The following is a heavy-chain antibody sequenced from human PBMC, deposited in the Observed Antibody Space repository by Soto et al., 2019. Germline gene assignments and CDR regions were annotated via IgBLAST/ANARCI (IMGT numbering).Heavy chain of an antibody. Sequence: GGSLRLSCVASGFTVSSNYMSWVRQAPGKGLEWVSVIYSGGSTYYADSVKGRFTISRDNSKNTLYLQMNSLRAEDTAVYYCAREGSYGYGSAFDIWGQGTMVTVSS. D-gene: IGHD5-18*01. J-gene: IGHJ3*02. V-gene: IGHV3-66*01. CDR3: AREGSYGYGSAFDI. CDR1: GFTVSSNY. CDR2: IYSGGST.